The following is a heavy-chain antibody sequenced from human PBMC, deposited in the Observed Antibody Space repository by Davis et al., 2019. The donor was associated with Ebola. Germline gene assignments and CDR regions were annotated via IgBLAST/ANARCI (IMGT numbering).Heavy chain of an antibody. CDR3: ARGARRYYDYNGMDV. Sequence: PGGSLRLSCAASGFTFSDYYMSWIRQAPGKGLEWLSYISTYGTTIYYGDSVKGRFTISRDNAKNSLYLQMHSLRPEDTAVYYCARGARRYYDYNGMDVWGQGTTVTVSS. D-gene: IGHD1-1*01. CDR1: GFTFSDYY. V-gene: IGHV3-11*01. J-gene: IGHJ6*02. CDR2: ISTYGTTI.